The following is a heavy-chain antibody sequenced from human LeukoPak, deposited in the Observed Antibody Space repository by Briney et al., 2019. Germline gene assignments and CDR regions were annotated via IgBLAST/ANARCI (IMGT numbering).Heavy chain of an antibody. CDR3: AKGGFHQVMGV. V-gene: IGHV3-23*01. Sequence: PGGSLRLSCAASGFTFSTSFMSWVRQAPGKGLERVSGIDGGGDVTYYADSVKGRFTISRDNSKNTLYLQMNSLRVDDTAVYYCAKGGFHQVMGVWGQGTTVTVSS. D-gene: IGHD5-12*01. CDR2: IDGGGDVT. CDR1: GFTFSTSF. J-gene: IGHJ6*02.